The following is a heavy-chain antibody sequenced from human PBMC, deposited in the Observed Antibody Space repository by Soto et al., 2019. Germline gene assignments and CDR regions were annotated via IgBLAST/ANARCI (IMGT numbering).Heavy chain of an antibody. D-gene: IGHD3-10*01. Sequence: QVQLVQSGAEVKKPGASVKVSCKASGYTFTSYYMHWVRQAPGQGLEWMGIINPSGGSTSYAQKFQGRVNMTRDTATSTVYMELSSLRSEDTAVYYCARELKHYYGSGDPDYWGQGTLVTVSS. CDR1: GYTFTSYY. CDR2: INPSGGST. V-gene: IGHV1-46*03. CDR3: ARELKHYYGSGDPDY. J-gene: IGHJ4*02.